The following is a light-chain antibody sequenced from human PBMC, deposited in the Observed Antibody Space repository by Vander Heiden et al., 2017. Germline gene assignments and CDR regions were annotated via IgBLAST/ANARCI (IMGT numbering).Light chain of an antibody. J-gene: IGLJ3*02. CDR1: SGHSGNA. V-gene: IGLV4-69*01. Sequence: QRVLTQSPSPSASLAASVKPPCPLNSGHSGNAIAWHQQQPAKDPRFLMKVNGDGRHNKGEGIPDRFSGSSSGAERYRTISSLQSEDEADYYCQTWGAGVRVFGGGTKLTVL. CDR3: QTWGAGVRV. CDR2: VNGDGRH.